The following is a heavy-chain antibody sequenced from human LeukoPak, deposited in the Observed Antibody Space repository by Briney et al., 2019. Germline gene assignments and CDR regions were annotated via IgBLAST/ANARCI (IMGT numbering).Heavy chain of an antibody. V-gene: IGHV4-59*01. D-gene: IGHD2-15*01. CDR3: ARSSPRDIVFSIGHFDY. J-gene: IGHJ4*02. CDR2: IYYSGST. CDR1: GGSISSYY. Sequence: PSETLSLTCTVSGGSISSYYWNWIRQPPGKGLEWIGYIYYSGSTNYNPSLKSRVTISVDTSKNQFSLRLSSVTAADTAVYYCARSSPRDIVFSIGHFDYWGQGTLVTVSS.